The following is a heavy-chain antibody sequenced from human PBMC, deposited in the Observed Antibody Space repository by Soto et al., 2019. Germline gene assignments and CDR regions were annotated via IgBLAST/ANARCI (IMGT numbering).Heavy chain of an antibody. Sequence: GGSLRLSCAASGFTFSSYGMHWVRQAPGKGLEWVAVIWYDGSNKYYADSVKGRFTISRDNSKNTLYLQMNSLRAEDTAVYYCARTPIGDDILTGLDYWGQGTLVTVSS. CDR2: IWYDGSNK. V-gene: IGHV3-33*01. D-gene: IGHD3-9*01. CDR1: GFTFSSYG. J-gene: IGHJ4*02. CDR3: ARTPIGDDILTGLDY.